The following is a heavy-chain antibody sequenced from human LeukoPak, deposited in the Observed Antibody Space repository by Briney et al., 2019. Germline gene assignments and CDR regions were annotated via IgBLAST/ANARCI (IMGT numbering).Heavy chain of an antibody. Sequence: SQTLTLTCGISGDSVSTINGAWNWVRQSPSRGLEWLGRTYYRSKWYYDYAVSVQGRITINPDTSKNQFSLQLSSVTPEDTAVYYCARHSSGYDSSGFYYSWFDPWGQGTLVTVSS. CDR3: ARHSSGYDSSGFYYSWFDP. D-gene: IGHD3-22*01. V-gene: IGHV6-1*01. CDR1: GDSVSTINGA. CDR2: TYYRSKWYY. J-gene: IGHJ5*02.